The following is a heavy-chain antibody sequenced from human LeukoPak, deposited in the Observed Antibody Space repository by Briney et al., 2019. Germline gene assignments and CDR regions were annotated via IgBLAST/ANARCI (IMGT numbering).Heavy chain of an antibody. V-gene: IGHV3-23*01. CDR1: GFTFSSYA. CDR2: IRGSGGST. CDR3: AKVPSGSYYYYFDY. J-gene: IGHJ4*02. Sequence: GGSLRLSYAASGFTFSSYAMSWVRQAPGKGLEWVSAIRGSGGSTYYADSVKGRFTISRDNSKNTLYLQMNSLRAEDTAVYYCAKVPSGSYYYYFDYWGQGTLVTVSS. D-gene: IGHD1-26*01.